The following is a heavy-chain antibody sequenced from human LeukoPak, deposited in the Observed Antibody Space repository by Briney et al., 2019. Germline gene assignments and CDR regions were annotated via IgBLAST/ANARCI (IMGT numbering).Heavy chain of an antibody. Sequence: GGSLRLSCAASGFTFSDYYMSWIRQAPGKGLEWVSYISSSGSTIYYADSVKGRFTISRDNAKNSLYLQMNSLRAEDTAVYYCAKDRETYDSSSLDYWGQGTLVTVSS. D-gene: IGHD6-6*01. CDR1: GFTFSDYY. J-gene: IGHJ4*02. V-gene: IGHV3-11*01. CDR3: AKDRETYDSSSLDY. CDR2: ISSSGSTI.